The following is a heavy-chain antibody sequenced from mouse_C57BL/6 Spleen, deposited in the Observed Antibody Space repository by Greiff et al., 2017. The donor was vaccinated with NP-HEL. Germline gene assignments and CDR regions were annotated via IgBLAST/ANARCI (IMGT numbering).Heavy chain of an antibody. CDR1: GYTFTSSW. Sequence: QVQLQQPGAELVKPGASVKLSCKASGYTFTSSWMHWVKQRPGQGLEWIGMIHPNSGSTNYNEKFKSKATLTVDKSSSTAYMQLSSLTSEDSAVYYCARKGPSPFDYWGQGTTFTVSS. V-gene: IGHV1-64*01. CDR3: ARKGPSPFDY. J-gene: IGHJ2*01. D-gene: IGHD3-3*01. CDR2: IHPNSGST.